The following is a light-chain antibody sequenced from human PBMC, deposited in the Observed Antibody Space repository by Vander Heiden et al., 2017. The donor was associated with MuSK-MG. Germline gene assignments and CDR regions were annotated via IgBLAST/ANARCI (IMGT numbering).Light chain of an antibody. J-gene: IGKJ1*01. V-gene: IGKV4-1*01. Sequence: DIVMTHTPDSLAVSLVERATLNFNSRQTLLDTPNTKNYLAWYQKKLGKPPKLLIHWASIRESGVPERFSGSWSETDSTLTITRLRAEDVAVYFCQKYFNLPTFGQGTKVEIK. CDR2: WAS. CDR3: QKYFNLPT. CDR1: QTLLDTPNTKNY.